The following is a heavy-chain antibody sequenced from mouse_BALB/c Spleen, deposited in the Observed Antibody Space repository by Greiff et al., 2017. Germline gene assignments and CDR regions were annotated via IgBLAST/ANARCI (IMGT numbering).Heavy chain of an antibody. CDR1: GFTFSSYY. CDR3: ARHGEVITFYFDY. Sequence: EVQLVESGGGLVKLGGSLKLSCAASGFTFSSYYMSWVRQTPEKRLELVAAINSNGGSTYYPDTVKGRFTISRDNAKNTLYLQMSSLKSEDTALYYCARHGEVITFYFDYWGQGTTLTVSS. D-gene: IGHD2-4*01. J-gene: IGHJ2*01. V-gene: IGHV5-6-2*01. CDR2: INSNGGST.